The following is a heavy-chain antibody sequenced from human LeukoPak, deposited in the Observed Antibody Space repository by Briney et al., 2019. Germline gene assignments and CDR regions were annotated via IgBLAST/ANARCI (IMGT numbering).Heavy chain of an antibody. CDR2: ISSWSGSNV. CDR1: GLPFSSHA. V-gene: IGHV3-23*01. D-gene: IGHD6-13*01. Sequence: GGSLRLSCAASGLPFSSHAVSWVRPAPGRAREWVVAISSWSGSNVYYTDSLKGRFTIARDNSKNTLYLHMNSLRAEDTAVYYCARHGSWSFDYWGQGTLLTVSA. CDR3: ARHGSWSFDY. J-gene: IGHJ4*02.